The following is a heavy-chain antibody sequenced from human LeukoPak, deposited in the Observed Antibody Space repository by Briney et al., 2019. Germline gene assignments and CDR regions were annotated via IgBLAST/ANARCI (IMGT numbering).Heavy chain of an antibody. CDR3: ARRSSGYYAWVFDY. CDR2: ISSSGSTI. D-gene: IGHD3-22*01. Sequence: PGGSLRLSCAASGFTSSSYEMNWVRQAPGKGLEWVSYISSSGSTIYYADSVKGRFTISRDNAKNSLYLQMNSLRAEDTAVYYCARRSSGYYAWVFDYWGQGTLVTVSS. J-gene: IGHJ4*02. CDR1: GFTSSSYE. V-gene: IGHV3-48*03.